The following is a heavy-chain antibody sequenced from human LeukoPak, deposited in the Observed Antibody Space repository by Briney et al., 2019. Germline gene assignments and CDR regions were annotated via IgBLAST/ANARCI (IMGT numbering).Heavy chain of an antibody. CDR2: ISAYNGNT. J-gene: IGHJ5*02. CDR3: AKTSYDFWSGTDKRNWFDP. V-gene: IGHV1-18*01. D-gene: IGHD3-3*01. Sequence: GASVKVSCKASGYTFTSYGISWVRQAPGQGLEWMGWISAYNGNTNYAQKLQGRVTMTTDTSTSTAYMELRSLRSDDTAVYYCAKTSYDFWSGTDKRNWFDPWGQGTLVTVSS. CDR1: GYTFTSYG.